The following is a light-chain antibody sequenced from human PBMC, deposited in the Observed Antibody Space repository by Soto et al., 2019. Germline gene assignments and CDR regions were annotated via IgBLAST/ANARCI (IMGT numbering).Light chain of an antibody. Sequence: QSVLTQPASVSGSPGQSITISCTGTSSNIGGYNYVSWYQQHPGKAPKLIIFEVSSRPSEVSNRFSASKSGNTASLTISGLQAEDEADYYFSSYTSSDTRVFGGGTKLTVL. CDR2: EVS. CDR1: SSNIGGYNY. CDR3: SSYTSSDTRV. V-gene: IGLV2-14*01. J-gene: IGLJ2*01.